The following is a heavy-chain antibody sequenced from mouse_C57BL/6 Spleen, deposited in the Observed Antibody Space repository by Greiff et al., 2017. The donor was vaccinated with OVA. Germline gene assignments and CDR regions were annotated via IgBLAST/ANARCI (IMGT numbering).Heavy chain of an antibody. J-gene: IGHJ2*01. Sequence: VQLQQSGPELVKPGASVKISCKASGYTFTDYYMNWVKQSHGKSLEWIGDINPNNGGTSYNQKFKGKATLTVDKSSSTAYMELRSLTSEDSAVYYCARYWGGDYWGQGTTLTVSS. D-gene: IGHD4-1*01. CDR3: ARYWGGDY. CDR1: GYTFTDYY. CDR2: INPNNGGT. V-gene: IGHV1-26*01.